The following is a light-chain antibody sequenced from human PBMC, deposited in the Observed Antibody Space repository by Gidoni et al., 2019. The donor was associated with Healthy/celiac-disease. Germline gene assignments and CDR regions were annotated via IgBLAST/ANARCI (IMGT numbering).Light chain of an antibody. CDR3: QQYNNWPPT. Sequence: EIVLTQSPATLSVSPGERATHSCRASQSVSSNLAWYQQKPGQAPRLLIYGASTRATGIPARFSGRGSGTEFTLTISSLQSEDFAVYYCQQYNNWPPTFGQGTKVEIK. V-gene: IGKV3-15*01. CDR1: QSVSSN. CDR2: GAS. J-gene: IGKJ1*01.